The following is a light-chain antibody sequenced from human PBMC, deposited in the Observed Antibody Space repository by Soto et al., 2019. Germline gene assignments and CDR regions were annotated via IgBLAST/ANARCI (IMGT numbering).Light chain of an antibody. Sequence: QSALTQPRSVSGSPGQSVTISCTGTSSDVGTYNYVSWYQQHPGKAPKLIIYDVNQRPSGVPDRFSGSKSGNTASLTISGLQAEDESDYYCCSYAGSYTSLFGRGTKLPS. V-gene: IGLV2-11*01. J-gene: IGLJ2*01. CDR3: CSYAGSYTSL. CDR2: DVN. CDR1: SSDVGTYNY.